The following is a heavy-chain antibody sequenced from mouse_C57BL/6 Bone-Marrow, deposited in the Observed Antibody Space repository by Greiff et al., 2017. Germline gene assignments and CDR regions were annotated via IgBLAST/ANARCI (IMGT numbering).Heavy chain of an antibody. Sequence: QVQLQQSGAELARPGASVKLSCKASGYTFTSYGLSWVKQRTGQGLEWIGEIYPRSGNTYYNEKFKGKATLTADKSSSTAYLVLRSLTSEDSAVSFCSVIYDGYYGFAYWGQGTLVTVSA. J-gene: IGHJ3*01. CDR1: GYTFTSYG. CDR2: IYPRSGNT. D-gene: IGHD2-3*01. CDR3: SVIYDGYYGFAY. V-gene: IGHV1-81*01.